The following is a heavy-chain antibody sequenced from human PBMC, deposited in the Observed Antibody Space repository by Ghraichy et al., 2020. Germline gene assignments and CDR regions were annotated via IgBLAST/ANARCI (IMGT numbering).Heavy chain of an antibody. CDR1: GFTFSSYA. V-gene: IGHV3-23*01. J-gene: IGHJ3*02. CDR3: AKDLFYDSSGYYSLNGAFDI. D-gene: IGHD3-22*01. Sequence: GGSLRLSCAASGFTFSSYAMSWVRQAPGKGLEWVSAISGSGGSTYYADSVKGRFTISRDNSKNTLYLQMNSLRAEDTAVYYCAKDLFYDSSGYYSLNGAFDIWGQVIMVTVPS. CDR2: ISGSGGST.